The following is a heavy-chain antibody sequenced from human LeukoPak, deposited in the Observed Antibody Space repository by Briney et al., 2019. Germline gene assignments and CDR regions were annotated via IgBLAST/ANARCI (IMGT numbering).Heavy chain of an antibody. CDR3: AKAVVPVISQHYFDY. J-gene: IGHJ4*02. D-gene: IGHD3-22*01. CDR2: IYSGGST. V-gene: IGHV3-66*01. CDR1: EFSVGSNY. Sequence: GGSLRLSCAASEFSVGSNYMTWVRQAPGKGLEWVSLIYSGGSTYYADSVKGRFTISRDNSKNTLYLQMNSLRAEDTAVYYCAKAVVPVISQHYFDYWGQGILVTVSS.